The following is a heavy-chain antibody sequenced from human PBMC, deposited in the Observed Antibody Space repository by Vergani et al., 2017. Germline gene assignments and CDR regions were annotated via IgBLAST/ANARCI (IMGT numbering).Heavy chain of an antibody. CDR3: ARVGYCSSTSCYKWWGVFDY. D-gene: IGHD2-2*02. Sequence: QVQLVQSGAEVKKPGSSVKVSCKASGGTFSSYAISWVRQAPGQGLEWMGGIIPIFGTANYAQKFQGRVTMTADESTSTAYMELSSLRSEDTAVYYCARVGYCSSTSCYKWWGVFDYWGQGTLVTVSS. J-gene: IGHJ4*02. V-gene: IGHV1-69*01. CDR1: GGTFSSYA. CDR2: IIPIFGTA.